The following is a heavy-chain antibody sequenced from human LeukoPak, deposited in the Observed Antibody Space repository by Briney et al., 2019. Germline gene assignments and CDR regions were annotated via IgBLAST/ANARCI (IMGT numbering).Heavy chain of an antibody. CDR3: AREDSSSWYYFDY. J-gene: IGHJ4*02. V-gene: IGHV4-38-2*02. D-gene: IGHD6-13*01. CDR2: IYHSGST. Sequence: TSETLSLTCTVSGYSISSGYYWGWIRQPPGKGLEWIGSIYHSGSTYYNPSLKSRVTISVDTSKNQFSLKLSSVTAADTAVYYCAREDSSSWYYFDYWGQGTLVTVSS. CDR1: GYSISSGYY.